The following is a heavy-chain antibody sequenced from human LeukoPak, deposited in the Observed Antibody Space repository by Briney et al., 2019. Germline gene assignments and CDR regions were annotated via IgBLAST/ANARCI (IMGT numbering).Heavy chain of an antibody. CDR1: GFAFSDYY. J-gene: IGHJ4*02. D-gene: IGHD2-2*01. V-gene: IGHV3-11*04. Sequence: GGSLRLSCAASGFAFSDYYMSWIRQAPGKGLEWVSAISGSGGTTYYADPVKGRFIISRDNAKNSLYLQMNSLRAEDTAVYYCARERPYCSSTSCYQLFDYWGQGTLVTVSS. CDR3: ARERPYCSSTSCYQLFDY. CDR2: ISGSGGTT.